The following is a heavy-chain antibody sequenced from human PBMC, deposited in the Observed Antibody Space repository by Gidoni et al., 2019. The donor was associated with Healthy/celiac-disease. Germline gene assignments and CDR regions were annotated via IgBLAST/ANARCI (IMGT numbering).Heavy chain of an antibody. CDR1: GGSISSGDYY. Sequence: QVQLQESGPGLVKPSQTLSLTCTVSGGSISSGDYYWSWIRQPPGKGLEWIGYIYYSGSTYYTPSLKSRVTISVDTSKNQFSLKLSSVTAADTAVYYCAREAIAARPRSVINWFDPWGQGTLVTVSS. CDR2: IYYSGST. CDR3: AREAIAARPRSVINWFDP. D-gene: IGHD6-6*01. V-gene: IGHV4-30-4*01. J-gene: IGHJ5*02.